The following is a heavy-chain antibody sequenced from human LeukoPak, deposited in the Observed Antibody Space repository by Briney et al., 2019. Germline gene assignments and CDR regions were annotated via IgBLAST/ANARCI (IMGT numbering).Heavy chain of an antibody. CDR3: ARHTGRGMDV. Sequence: SETLSLTCTVSGGSISSYYWSWIRQPPGKGLEWIGYIYYNGDTNYSPSLKSRVTISVDTSKNQFSLRLSSVTAADTAVYYCARHTGRGMDVWGQGTTVTVFS. V-gene: IGHV4-59*08. CDR1: GGSISSYY. J-gene: IGHJ6*02. CDR2: IYYNGDT. D-gene: IGHD4-11*01.